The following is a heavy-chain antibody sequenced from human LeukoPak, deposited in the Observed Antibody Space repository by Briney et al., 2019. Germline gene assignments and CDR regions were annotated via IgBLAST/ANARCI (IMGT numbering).Heavy chain of an antibody. CDR3: ARLPRRGPGGMDV. J-gene: IGHJ6*02. V-gene: IGHV4-59*08. Sequence: SETLSLTCTVSGGSISSYYWSWIRQPPGKGLEWIGYIYYSGSTNYNPSLKSRVTISVDTSKNQFSLKLSPVTAADTAVYYCARLPRRGPGGMDVWGQGTTVTVSS. CDR2: IYYSGST. D-gene: IGHD5-12*01. CDR1: GGSISSYY.